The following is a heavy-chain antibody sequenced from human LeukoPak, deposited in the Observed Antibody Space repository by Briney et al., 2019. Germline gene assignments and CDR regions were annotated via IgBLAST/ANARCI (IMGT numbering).Heavy chain of an antibody. J-gene: IGHJ2*01. CDR1: GFTFDDYA. D-gene: IGHD4-17*01. CDR2: ISWNSGSI. V-gene: IGHV3-9*03. CDR3: AKDGRIGGDYVPWYFDL. Sequence: GRSLGLSCAAPGFTFDDYAMHWVRQAPGKGLEWVSGISWNSGSIGYADSVKGRFTISRDNAKNSLYLQMNSLRAEDMALYYCAKDGRIGGDYVPWYFDLWGRGTLVTVSS.